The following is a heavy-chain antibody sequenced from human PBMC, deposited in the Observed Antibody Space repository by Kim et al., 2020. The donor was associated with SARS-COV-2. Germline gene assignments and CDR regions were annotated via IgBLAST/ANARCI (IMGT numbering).Heavy chain of an antibody. CDR1: GFTFSDYY. Sequence: GGSLRLSCAASGFTFSDYYMSWIRQAPGKGLEWVSYISSSGSYTNYADSVKGRFTISRDNAKNSLYLQMNSLRAEDTAVYYCARLGDGYNNYYFDYWGQGTLVTVSS. CDR2: ISSSGSYT. J-gene: IGHJ4*02. V-gene: IGHV3-11*03. D-gene: IGHD4-4*01. CDR3: ARLGDGYNNYYFDY.